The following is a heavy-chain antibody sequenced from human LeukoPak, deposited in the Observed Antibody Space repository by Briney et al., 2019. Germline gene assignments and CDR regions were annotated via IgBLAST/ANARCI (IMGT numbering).Heavy chain of an antibody. D-gene: IGHD3-16*02. J-gene: IGHJ4*02. V-gene: IGHV4-34*01. CDR2: INHSGST. CDR1: GGSFSGYY. CDR3: ASNYDYVWGSYRSLDY. Sequence: SETLSLTCAVYGGSFSGYYWSWIRQPPGKGLEWIGEINHSGSTNYNPSLKSRVTISVDTSKNQFSLKLSSVTAADTAVYYCASNYDYVWGSYRSLDYWGQGTLVTVSS.